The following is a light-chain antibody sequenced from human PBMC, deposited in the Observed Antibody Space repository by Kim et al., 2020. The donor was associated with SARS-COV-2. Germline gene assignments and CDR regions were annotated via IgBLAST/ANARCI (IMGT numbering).Light chain of an antibody. J-gene: IGLJ3*02. CDR2: GNN. Sequence: MGTISGTGSSSSIGADYDVHWYQQFPGTAPKLLIYGNNNRPSGVPDRFSGSKSGTSASLAITGLQAEDEADYYCQSYDSSLSGSVFGGGTKLTVL. CDR1: SSSIGADYD. V-gene: IGLV1-40*01. CDR3: QSYDSSLSGSV.